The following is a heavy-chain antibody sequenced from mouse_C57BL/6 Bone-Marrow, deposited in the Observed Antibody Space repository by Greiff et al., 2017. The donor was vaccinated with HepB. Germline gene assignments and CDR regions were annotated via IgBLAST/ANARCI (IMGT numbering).Heavy chain of an antibody. CDR2: ISDGGSYT. CDR3: ARDTTVVEGFAY. V-gene: IGHV5-4*01. J-gene: IGHJ3*01. D-gene: IGHD1-1*01. Sequence: EVQGVESGGGLVKPGGSLKLSCAASGFTFSSYAMSWVRQTPEKRLEWVATISDGGSYTYYPDNVKGRFTISRDNAKNNLYLQMSHLKSEDTAMYYCARDTTVVEGFAYWGQGTLVTVSA. CDR1: GFTFSSYA.